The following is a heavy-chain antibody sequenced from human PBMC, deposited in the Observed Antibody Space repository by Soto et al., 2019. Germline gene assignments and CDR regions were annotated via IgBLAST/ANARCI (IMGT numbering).Heavy chain of an antibody. CDR3: AKDRLWFGESDSYYFDY. J-gene: IGHJ4*02. D-gene: IGHD3-10*01. Sequence: GGSLRLSCAASGFTFSSYAMSWVRQAPGKGLKWVSAISGRGGSTYYADTVKGRFTISRDNSKNTLYLQMNSLRAEDTAVYFCAKDRLWFGESDSYYFDYWGQGTLVTVSS. CDR1: GFTFSSYA. CDR2: ISGRGGST. V-gene: IGHV3-23*01.